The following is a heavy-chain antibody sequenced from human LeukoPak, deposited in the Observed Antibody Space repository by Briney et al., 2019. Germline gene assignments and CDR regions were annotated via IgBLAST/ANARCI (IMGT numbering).Heavy chain of an antibody. D-gene: IGHD2-2*01. V-gene: IGHV3-30*04. Sequence: GGSLLLSCAASGFTFSSYAMHWVRPAPGEGLEWVAVISYDGSNKYYADSVKGRFTISRDNSKNTLYLQMNSLRAEDTAVYYCARVSAYCSSTSCYYYYGMDVWGKGTTVTVSS. CDR1: GFTFSSYA. CDR3: ARVSAYCSSTSCYYYYGMDV. CDR2: ISYDGSNK. J-gene: IGHJ6*04.